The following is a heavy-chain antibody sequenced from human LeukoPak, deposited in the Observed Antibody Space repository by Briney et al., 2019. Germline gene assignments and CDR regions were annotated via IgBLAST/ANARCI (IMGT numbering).Heavy chain of an antibody. CDR3: AKGDTIQCFDY. Sequence: GGSLRLSCAASGFTFSSYAMSWVRQAPGKGLEWVSAISCSGGSTYYADSVKGRFTISRDNSKNRLYLQMNSLRAEDTAVYYCAKGDTIQCFDYWGQGTLVTVSS. CDR2: ISCSGGST. CDR1: GFTFSSYA. D-gene: IGHD2-21*01. V-gene: IGHV3-23*01. J-gene: IGHJ4*02.